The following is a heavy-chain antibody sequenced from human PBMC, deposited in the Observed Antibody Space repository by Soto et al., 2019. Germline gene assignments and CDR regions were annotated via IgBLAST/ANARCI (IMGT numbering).Heavy chain of an antibody. D-gene: IGHD3-22*01. CDR3: VRGPDYEGYFDY. V-gene: IGHV1-8*01. J-gene: IGHJ4*02. Sequence: ASVKVSCKASGYTFTSYDINWVRQATGQGLEWMGWMNPNSGNTGYAQKFPGRVTMTRNTSISTAYMELSSLRSEDTAVYYCVRGPDYEGYFDYWGQGTLVTVSS. CDR2: MNPNSGNT. CDR1: GYTFTSYD.